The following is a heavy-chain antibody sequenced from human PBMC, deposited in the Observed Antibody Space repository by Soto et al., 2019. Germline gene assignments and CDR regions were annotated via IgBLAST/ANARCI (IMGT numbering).Heavy chain of an antibody. CDR1: GITFSSYW. J-gene: IGHJ6*02. CDR2: INSDGSNK. Sequence: SGITFSSYWMHWVRQAPGKGLVWVSRINSDGSNKYYADSVKGRFTISRDNSKNTLYLQMNSLRAEDTAVYYCARDPLTTVNYYYYGMDVCGQGTTVTVSS. CDR3: ARDPLTTVNYYYYGMDV. V-gene: IGHV3-74*01. D-gene: IGHD4-4*01.